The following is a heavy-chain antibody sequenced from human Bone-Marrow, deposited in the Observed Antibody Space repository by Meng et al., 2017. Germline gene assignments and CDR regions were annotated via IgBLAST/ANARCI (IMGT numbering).Heavy chain of an antibody. CDR1: GDSITNHNW. V-gene: IGHV4-4*02. CDR3: LRGSGSSV. Sequence: QGQFLESGPAMVNPLDTLSLTCAVSGDSITNHNWWAWVRQPPGKGLEWIGEIPHRGSSAYNPSLKSRVSMSIDKSKNQFSLKLTSVTAADTAVYHCLRGSGSSVWGQGTLVTVSS. D-gene: IGHD3-10*01. J-gene: IGHJ1*01. CDR2: IPHRGSS.